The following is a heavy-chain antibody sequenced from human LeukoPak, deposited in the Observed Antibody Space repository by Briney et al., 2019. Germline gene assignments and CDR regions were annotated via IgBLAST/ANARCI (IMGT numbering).Heavy chain of an antibody. CDR3: AHRGYSYGYYSPFDY. CDR1: GFSLSTSGVG. CDR2: IYWNDDK. V-gene: IGHV2-5*01. Sequence: SGSTLVKPTQTLTLTCTFSGFSLSTSGVGVGWIRQPPGKALEWLALIYWNDDKRYSPSLKSRLTITKDTSKNQVVLTMTNMDPVDTATYYCAHRGYSYGYYSPFDYWGQGTLVTVSS. J-gene: IGHJ4*02. D-gene: IGHD5-18*01.